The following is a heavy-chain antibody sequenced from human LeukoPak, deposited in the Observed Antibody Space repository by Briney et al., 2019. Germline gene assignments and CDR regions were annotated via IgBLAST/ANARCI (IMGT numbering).Heavy chain of an antibody. CDR2: ISGSGGST. V-gene: IGHV3-23*01. CDR3: AKGTGGTLYYYYYMDV. Sequence: GGSLRLSCAASGFTFSNYAMNWIRQAPGKGLEWVSAISGSGGSTYYADSVKGRFTISRDNSKNTLYLQMNSLRAEDTAVYYCAKGTGGTLYYYYYMDVWGKGTTVTVSS. J-gene: IGHJ6*03. CDR1: GFTFSNYA. D-gene: IGHD1-14*01.